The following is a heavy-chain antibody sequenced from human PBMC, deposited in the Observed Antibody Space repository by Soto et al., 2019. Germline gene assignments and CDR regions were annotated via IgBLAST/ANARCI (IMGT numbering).Heavy chain of an antibody. J-gene: IGHJ5*02. Sequence: QVQLVQSGAEVRMPGASVKVSCKASGYTFINYYMHWVRQAPGQGLEWMGIVNPRGDSTTYAQKFQGRVSMTRDMSTSTVYMELSSLRSEDTAVYYCARGGSSSLWDWDWFDPWGQGTLVTVSS. V-gene: IGHV1-46*01. CDR3: ARGGSSSLWDWDWFDP. CDR1: GYTFINYY. CDR2: VNPRGDST. D-gene: IGHD6-13*01.